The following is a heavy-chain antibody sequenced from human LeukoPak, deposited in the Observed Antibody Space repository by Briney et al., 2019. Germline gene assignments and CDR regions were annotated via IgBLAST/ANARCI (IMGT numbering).Heavy chain of an antibody. V-gene: IGHV3-21*01. CDR3: ATKGDSGWFFDY. CDR2: ISSSSRYM. Sequence: TGGSLRLSCAASGFSFSSYSMNWVRQAPGKGLEWVSSISSSSRYMNYADSVKGRFTISRDNAKNSLYLQMNSLRGGDTAVYYCATKGDSGWFFDYWGQGTLVTVSS. J-gene: IGHJ4*02. CDR1: GFSFSSYS. D-gene: IGHD6-19*01.